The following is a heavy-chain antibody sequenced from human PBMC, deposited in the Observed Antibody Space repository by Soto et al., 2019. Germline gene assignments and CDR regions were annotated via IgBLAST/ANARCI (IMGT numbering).Heavy chain of an antibody. Sequence: PGGSLRLSCAASGFTFSSYSMNWVRQAPGKGLEWVSSISSSSSYIYYADSVKGRFTISRDNAKNSLYLQMNSLRAEDTAVYYCARMKGSMVRGVNFDYWGQGTLVTVSS. CDR2: ISSSSSYI. J-gene: IGHJ4*02. CDR1: GFTFSSYS. D-gene: IGHD3-10*01. V-gene: IGHV3-21*01. CDR3: ARMKGSMVRGVNFDY.